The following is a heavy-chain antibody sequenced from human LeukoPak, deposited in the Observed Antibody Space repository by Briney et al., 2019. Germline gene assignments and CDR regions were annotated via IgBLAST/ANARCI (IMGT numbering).Heavy chain of an antibody. Sequence: GGSLRLSCAASGFTFSSYAMNWVRQAPGKGLEWVSGMSGIGVSPYYADSVKGRFTMSRDNSKNTLYLQMNSLRAEDTAVYYCAKANSPYYYDSSGFSTFDYWGQGTLVSVPS. CDR1: GFTFSSYA. J-gene: IGHJ4*02. V-gene: IGHV3-23*01. CDR3: AKANSPYYYDSSGFSTFDY. D-gene: IGHD3-22*01. CDR2: MSGIGVSP.